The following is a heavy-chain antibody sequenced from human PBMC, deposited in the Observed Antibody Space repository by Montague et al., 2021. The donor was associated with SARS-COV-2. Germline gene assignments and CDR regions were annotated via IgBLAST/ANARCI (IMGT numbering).Heavy chain of an antibody. D-gene: IGHD3-9*01. V-gene: IGHV4-34*01. J-gene: IGHJ4*02. CDR3: ARVPLHFDGFDY. CDR2: VNQRGRTT. CDR1: GGSLTNHY. Sequence: SETLSLTCAVYGGSLTNHYWTWIRQPPGNGLEWVGEVNQRGRTTHYNPSLRSRVTISVDSSNNQVSLTLESVTAADTAVYYCARVPLHFDGFDYWGQGSLVTVSS.